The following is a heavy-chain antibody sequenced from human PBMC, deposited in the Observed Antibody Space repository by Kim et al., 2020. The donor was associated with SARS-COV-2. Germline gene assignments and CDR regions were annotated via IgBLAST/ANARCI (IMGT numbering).Heavy chain of an antibody. CDR3: ATPIVAAAGTSVAFDI. V-gene: IGHV7-4-1*02. CDR1: GYTFTSYA. D-gene: IGHD6-13*01. CDR2: INTNTGNP. Sequence: ASVKVSCKASGYTFTSYAMNWVRQAPGQGLEWMGWINTNTGNPTYAQGFTGRFVFSLDTSVSTAYLQISSLKAEDTAVYYCATPIVAAAGTSVAFDIWGQWTMVTVSS. J-gene: IGHJ3*02.